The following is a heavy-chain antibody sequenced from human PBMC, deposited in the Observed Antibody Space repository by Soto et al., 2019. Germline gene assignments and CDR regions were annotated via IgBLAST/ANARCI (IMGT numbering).Heavy chain of an antibody. CDR1: GFTFDDNA. Sequence: EVQLVESGGGLVQPGRSLSLSCAASGFTFDDNAMHWVRQSPGKGLEWVSGISWNSGTIAYADSVKGRFTISRDNAKHSLYLQMNSLGDEDTALYYCARDMYFIPGAGGGIDDWGQGTLVTVSS. CDR3: ARDMYFIPGAGGGIDD. V-gene: IGHV3-9*01. D-gene: IGHD2-21*01. CDR2: ISWNSGTI. J-gene: IGHJ4*02.